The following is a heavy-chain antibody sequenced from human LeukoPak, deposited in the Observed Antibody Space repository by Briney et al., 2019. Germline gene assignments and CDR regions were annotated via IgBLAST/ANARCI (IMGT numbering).Heavy chain of an antibody. D-gene: IGHD3-10*01. CDR1: GFTFSSYG. J-gene: IGHJ3*02. Sequence: PGGSLRLSCTASGFTFSSYGMHWVRQAPGKGLEWVAVISYDGSNKYYADSVKGRFTISRDNSKNTLYLQMNSLRAEDTAVYYCAKILWFGEYDAFDIWGQGTMVTVSS. CDR2: ISYDGSNK. CDR3: AKILWFGEYDAFDI. V-gene: IGHV3-30*18.